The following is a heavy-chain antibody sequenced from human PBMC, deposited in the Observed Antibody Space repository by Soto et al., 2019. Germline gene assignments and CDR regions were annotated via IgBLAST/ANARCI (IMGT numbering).Heavy chain of an antibody. CDR2: ISYRGGST. Sequence: VHLLESGGGLVQPGGSLRLSCAASGFSFDSHEMSWVRQAPGKGLEWVSTISYRGGSTYYADSVKGRFTVSRDNSKNTVYLQMSSLRADDTARYYCAKYCVSTSCYARYFDSWGQGTLVTVSP. V-gene: IGHV3-23*01. CDR1: GFSFDSHE. CDR3: AKYCVSTSCYARYFDS. D-gene: IGHD2-2*01. J-gene: IGHJ4*02.